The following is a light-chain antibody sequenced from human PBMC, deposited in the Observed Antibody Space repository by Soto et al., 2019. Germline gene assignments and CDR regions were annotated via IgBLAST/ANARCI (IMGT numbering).Light chain of an antibody. Sequence: QSVLSQPPSVSGAPRQRVTISCSGSSSNIGNNAVNWFQQLPGKAPKLLIYYDDLLTAGVSDRFSGSKSCTSASLAISALQSEDEADYHCAAWDDSLNAVVVGGGTKLTGL. CDR2: YDD. CDR3: AAWDDSLNAVV. CDR1: SSNIGNNA. V-gene: IGLV1-36*01. J-gene: IGLJ2*01.